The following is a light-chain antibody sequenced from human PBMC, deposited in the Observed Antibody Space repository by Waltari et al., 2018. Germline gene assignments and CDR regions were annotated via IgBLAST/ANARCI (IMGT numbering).Light chain of an antibody. CDR3: QGWVSTTAVV. CDR1: ELGDKF. J-gene: IGLJ3*02. Sequence: SYELSQPPSVSVSAGQTASITCSGAELGDKFVSWYRQKAGQSPILVIYEDNKRPSEIPDRFSGSNSGNTATLTINGTQPMDEADFYCQGWVSTTAVVFGGGTKLTVL. V-gene: IGLV3-1*01. CDR2: EDN.